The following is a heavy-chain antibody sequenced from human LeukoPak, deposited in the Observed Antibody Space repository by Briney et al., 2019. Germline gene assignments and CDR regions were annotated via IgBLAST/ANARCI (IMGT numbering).Heavy chain of an antibody. CDR1: GFTFSTYE. Sequence: GGSLRLSCATSGFTFSTYEMDWVRQAPGKGLEWVSYISSSGSIYYTDSVKGRFTISRDNAKNSLYLQMNSLRAEDTAIYYCAREGYGGTSDAFDVWGQGTMVTVSS. V-gene: IGHV3-48*03. D-gene: IGHD4-23*01. CDR3: AREGYGGTSDAFDV. CDR2: ISSSGSI. J-gene: IGHJ3*01.